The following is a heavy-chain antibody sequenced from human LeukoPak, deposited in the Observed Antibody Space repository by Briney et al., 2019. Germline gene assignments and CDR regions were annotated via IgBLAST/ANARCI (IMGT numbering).Heavy chain of an antibody. D-gene: IGHD1-26*01. CDR1: GFTFSSYW. CDR3: TRLGGSYYTY. J-gene: IGHJ4*02. CDR2: IKQDGGEK. Sequence: PGGSLRLSCAASGFTFSSYWMSWVRQAPGEGLEWVANIKQDGGEKYYVDSVKGRFTISRDNAKNSLFLQMNSLRAEDTAVYYCTRLGGSYYTYWGQGNLVTVSS. V-gene: IGHV3-7*01.